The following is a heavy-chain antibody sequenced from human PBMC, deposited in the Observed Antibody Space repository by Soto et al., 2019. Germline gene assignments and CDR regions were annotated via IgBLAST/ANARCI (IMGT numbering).Heavy chain of an antibody. D-gene: IGHD3-10*01. V-gene: IGHV4-30-4*01. CDR2: IYYSGST. J-gene: IGHJ4*02. CDR3: ARYFRGVISPFDY. Sequence: SETLSLTCTFSGGSISSGDYYLSWVRQPPGKGLEWIGYIYYSGSTYYNPSLKSRVTISVDTSKNQFSLKLSSVTAADTAVYYCARYFRGVISPFDYWGQGTLVTVSS. CDR1: GGSISSGDYY.